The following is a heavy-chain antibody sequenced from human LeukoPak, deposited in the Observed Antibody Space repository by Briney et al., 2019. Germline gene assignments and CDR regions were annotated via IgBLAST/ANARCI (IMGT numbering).Heavy chain of an antibody. Sequence: PSETLSLTCAVYGGSFSGYYWSWIRQPPGKGLEWIGEINHSGSTNYNPSLKSRVTISVDTSKNQFSLKLSSVTAADTAVYYCARLRAVTRSSSWLHVRRRFDYWGQGTLVTVSS. CDR2: INHSGST. J-gene: IGHJ4*02. D-gene: IGHD6-13*01. CDR1: GGSFSGYY. V-gene: IGHV4-34*01. CDR3: ARLRAVTRSSSWLHVRRRFDY.